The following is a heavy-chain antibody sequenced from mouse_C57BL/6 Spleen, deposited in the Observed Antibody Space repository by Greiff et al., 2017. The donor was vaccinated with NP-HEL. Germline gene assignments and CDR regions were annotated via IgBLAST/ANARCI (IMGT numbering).Heavy chain of an antibody. D-gene: IGHD3-2*02. J-gene: IGHJ4*01. CDR1: GYAFSSSW. Sequence: VQLQQSGPELVKPGASVKISCKASGYAFSSSWMNWVKQRPGKGLEWIGRIYPGDGDTDYNGKFKGKATLTADKSSSTAYMQLSSLTSEDSAVYFCARKSSGYLYAMDYWGQGTSVTVSS. V-gene: IGHV1-82*01. CDR2: IYPGDGDT. CDR3: ARKSSGYLYAMDY.